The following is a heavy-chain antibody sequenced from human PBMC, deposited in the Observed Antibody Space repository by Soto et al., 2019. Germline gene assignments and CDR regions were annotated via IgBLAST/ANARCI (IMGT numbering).Heavy chain of an antibody. D-gene: IGHD3-10*01. CDR3: ARNPYYYGSGSYYRINYFDY. J-gene: IGHJ4*02. V-gene: IGHV1-18*01. CDR1: GYTFTSYG. Sequence: VQLVQSGAEVKKPGASVKVSCKASGYTFTSYGISWVRQAPGQGLEWMGWISAYNGNTNYAQKLQGRVTMTTDTSTSTAYMELRSLRSDDTAVYYCARNPYYYGSGSYYRINYFDYWGQGTLVTVSS. CDR2: ISAYNGNT.